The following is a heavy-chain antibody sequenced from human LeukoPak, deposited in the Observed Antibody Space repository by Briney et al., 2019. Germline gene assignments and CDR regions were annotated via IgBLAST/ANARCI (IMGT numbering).Heavy chain of an antibody. V-gene: IGHV1-2*02. CDR3: AREGSAPGDYTYSDF. CDR1: GYTFTGYY. D-gene: IGHD3-10*01. J-gene: IGHJ4*02. CDR2: TNPNSGGT. Sequence: ASVRVSCKASGYTFTGYYIHWVRQAPGQGLEWMGWTNPNSGGTHYAQKFQGRVTMTRDTSISTAYMDLNRLRSDDTAVYYCAREGSAPGDYTYSDFWGQGTLVTVSS.